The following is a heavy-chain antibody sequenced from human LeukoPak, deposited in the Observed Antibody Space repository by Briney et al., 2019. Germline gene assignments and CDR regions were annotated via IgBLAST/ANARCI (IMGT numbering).Heavy chain of an antibody. CDR2: IRYDGSNK. J-gene: IGHJ6*02. D-gene: IGHD3-10*01. CDR1: GFTFSSYG. CDR3: AKDDYYGSGSIPWGYYYGMDV. Sequence: GGSLRLSCAASGFTFSSYGMHWVRQAPGKGLEWVAFIRYDGSNKYYADSVKGRFTISRDNSKNTLYLQMNSLRAEDTAVYYCAKDDYYGSGSIPWGYYYGMDVWGQGTTVTVSS. V-gene: IGHV3-30*02.